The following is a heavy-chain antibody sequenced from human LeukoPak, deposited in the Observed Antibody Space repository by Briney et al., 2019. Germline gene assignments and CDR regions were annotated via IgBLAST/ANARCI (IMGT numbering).Heavy chain of an antibody. J-gene: IGHJ4*02. CDR1: GGSISSSSYY. D-gene: IGHD6-6*01. CDR2: IYYSGST. V-gene: IGHV4-39*01. CDR3: ARPGYSSSSLYYFDY. Sequence: SETLSLTCTVSGGSISSSSYYWGWIRQPPGKGLEWIGSIYYSGSTYYSPSLKSRVTISVDTSKNQFSLKLSSVTAADTAVYYCARPGYSSSSLYYFDYWGQGTLVTVSS.